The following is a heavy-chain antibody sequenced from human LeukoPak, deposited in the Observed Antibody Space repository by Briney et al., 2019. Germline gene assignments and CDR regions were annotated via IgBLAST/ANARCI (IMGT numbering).Heavy chain of an antibody. V-gene: IGHV4-4*09. CDR2: IYTTGST. CDR1: GGSISSYY. D-gene: IGHD3-3*01. CDR3: ARRGTIFGPESL. J-gene: IGHJ2*01. Sequence: SETLSLTCTVSGGSISSYYWSWIRQPPGKGLEWIGYIYTTGSTDYNPSLKCRVTISVDTSKNQISLNLSSVTAADTAVYYCARRGTIFGPESLWGRGTLVTVSS.